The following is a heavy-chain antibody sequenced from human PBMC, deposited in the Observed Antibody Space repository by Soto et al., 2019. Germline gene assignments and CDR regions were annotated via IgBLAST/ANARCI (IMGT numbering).Heavy chain of an antibody. D-gene: IGHD2-15*01. CDR2: ISAYNGNT. CDR1: GYTFTSYG. J-gene: IGHJ4*02. Sequence: GASVKVSCKASGYTFTSYGISWVRQAPGQGLEWMGWISAYNGNTNYAQKLQGRVTMTTDTSTSTAYMELRSLRSDDTAVYYCARDAEDIVVVVAAPGTFDYWGQGTLVTVSS. V-gene: IGHV1-18*01. CDR3: ARDAEDIVVVVAAPGTFDY.